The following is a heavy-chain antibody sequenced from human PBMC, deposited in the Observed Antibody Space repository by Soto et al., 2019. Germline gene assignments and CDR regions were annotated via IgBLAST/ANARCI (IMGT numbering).Heavy chain of an antibody. V-gene: IGHV3-74*01. D-gene: IGHD6-25*01. J-gene: IGHJ5*02. CDR1: RFTFSSFW. CDR3: ARAAYSSGETFLFDP. CDR2: INSDGSST. Sequence: EVQLVESGGGLVQPGGSLRLSCAASRFTFSSFWFHWVRQAPGKGLVWVSHINSDGSSTSYADSVKGRFTISRDNAKNTLYLQMNSLRADDTAVYYWARAAYSSGETFLFDPWGQGTLVTVSS.